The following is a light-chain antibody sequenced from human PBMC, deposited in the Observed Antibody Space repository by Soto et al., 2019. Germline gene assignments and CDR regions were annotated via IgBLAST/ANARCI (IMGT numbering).Light chain of an antibody. CDR1: QNINRW. J-gene: IGKJ4*01. Sequence: DIQMTQFPSTLAASVGDRVTITCRASQNINRWLAWYQQRPGKAPDLLIHKASTLEVGVPSRFSGSVSGTEFTLTISSLQPDDFAVYFCLQYNVYPLSFGGGTKVEIK. V-gene: IGKV1-5*03. CDR2: KAS. CDR3: LQYNVYPLS.